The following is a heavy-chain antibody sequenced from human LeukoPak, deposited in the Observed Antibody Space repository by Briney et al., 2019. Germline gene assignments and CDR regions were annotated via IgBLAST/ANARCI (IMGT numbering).Heavy chain of an antibody. CDR2: ISAYNGNT. CDR3: AREMATIMGGSYYYYYMDV. V-gene: IGHV1-18*01. Sequence: ASVKVSCKASGYTFTSYGISWVRQAPGQGLEWMGWISAYNGNTNYAQKLQGRVTMTTDTSTSTAYMELSRLRSDDTAVYYCAREMATIMGGSYYYYYMDVWGKGTTVTVSS. D-gene: IGHD5-24*01. CDR1: GYTFTSYG. J-gene: IGHJ6*03.